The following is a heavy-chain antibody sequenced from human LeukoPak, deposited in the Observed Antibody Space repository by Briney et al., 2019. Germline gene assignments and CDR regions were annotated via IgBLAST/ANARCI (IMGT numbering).Heavy chain of an antibody. CDR1: GVCICSVGSN. J-gene: IGHJ4*02. D-gene: IGHD6-19*01. CDR2: INYSGST. V-gene: IGHV4-31*03. Sequence: SGTLSLTCTVSGVCICSVGSNWGWTRQHPGEGLGWVRYINYSGSTYYNPSLKSRVTISVDPSKNQFPLKLLSVTPAATAGYQCARVAVAGTSEAYCGQATLVTVCS. CDR3: ARVAVAGTSEAY.